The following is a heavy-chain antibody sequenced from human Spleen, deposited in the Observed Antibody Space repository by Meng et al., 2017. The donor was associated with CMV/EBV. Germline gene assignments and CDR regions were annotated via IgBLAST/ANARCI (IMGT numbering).Heavy chain of an antibody. V-gene: IGHV3-48*03. CDR1: GFRFSSYE. Sequence: GGSLRLSCAASGFRFSSYEMNWVRQAPGKGLECIAHISSSGSAIYHADSVKGRFTISRDNSKNTLYLQMNSLRTEDTAVYYCAKDRPGILGLDPWGQGTLVTVSS. CDR3: AKDRPGILGLDP. D-gene: IGHD3-10*01. CDR2: ISSSGSAI. J-gene: IGHJ5*02.